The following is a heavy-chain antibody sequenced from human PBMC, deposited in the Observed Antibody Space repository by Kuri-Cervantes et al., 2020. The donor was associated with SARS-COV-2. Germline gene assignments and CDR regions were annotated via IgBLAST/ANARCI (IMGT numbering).Heavy chain of an antibody. D-gene: IGHD3-22*01. CDR1: GCTFSSYA. CDR2: IILNFGTA. V-gene: IGHV1-69*05. CDR3: ARSSNTYYYDSSPDY. Sequence: SVKVSCKASGCTFSSYAIGWVRQAPGQGLEWMGGIILNFGTANYAQKFQGRVTITTDESTSTAYMELSSLRSEDTAVYYCARSSNTYYYDSSPDYWGQGTLVTVSS. J-gene: IGHJ4*02.